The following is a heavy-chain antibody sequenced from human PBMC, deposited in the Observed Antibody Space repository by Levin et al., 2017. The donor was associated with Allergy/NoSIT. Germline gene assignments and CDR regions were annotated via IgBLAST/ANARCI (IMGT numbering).Heavy chain of an antibody. CDR2: ISAGGGGT. V-gene: IGHV3-23*01. D-gene: IGHD6-13*01. J-gene: IGHJ4*02. CDR1: EFTFTTYA. CDR3: ARVRAYSSSWDSKYYFDVNACAGGPDF. Sequence: GESLKISCAASEFTFTTYAMSWVRQAPGKGLEWVSAISAGGGGTHYADSVKGRFTISRDNSKNMLYLQMISLSADDTAVYYCARVRAYSSSWDSKYYFDVNACAGGPDFWGQGTLVTVSS.